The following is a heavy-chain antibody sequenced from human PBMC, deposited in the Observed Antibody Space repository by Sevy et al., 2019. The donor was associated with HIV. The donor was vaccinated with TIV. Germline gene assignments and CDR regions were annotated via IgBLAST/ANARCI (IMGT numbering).Heavy chain of an antibody. D-gene: IGHD6-19*01. J-gene: IGHJ4*02. CDR1: GYTFTSCG. Sequence: ASVKVSCKASGYTFTSCGISWVRQAPGQGLDWMGWISAYKDNTNYAQKLQDRVTMTTDTSTSTAYMGLRGLRSDDTAVYYCARDRGSRGCDYWGQGTLVTVSS. CDR2: ISAYKDNT. CDR3: ARDRGSRGCDY. V-gene: IGHV1-18*01.